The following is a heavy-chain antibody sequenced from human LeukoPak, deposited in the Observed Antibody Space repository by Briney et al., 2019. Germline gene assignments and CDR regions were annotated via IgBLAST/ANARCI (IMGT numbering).Heavy chain of an antibody. V-gene: IGHV4-38-2*02. CDR2: MYHSGST. J-gene: IGHJ4*02. D-gene: IGHD4-17*01. CDR1: GYSISSGHY. Sequence: SETLSLTCTVSGYSISSGHYWGWIRQPPGKGLEWIGSMYHSGSTYYNPPLKSRVTISEDTSKNQFSLKLSSVTATDTAVYFCARVHPYGDSFDYWGQGTLVTVSS. CDR3: ARVHPYGDSFDY.